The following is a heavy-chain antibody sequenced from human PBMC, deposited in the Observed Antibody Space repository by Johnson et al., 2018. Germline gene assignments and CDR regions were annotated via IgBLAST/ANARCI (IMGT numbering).Heavy chain of an antibody. J-gene: IGHJ6*03. D-gene: IGHD3-10*01. CDR3: ARDRAMGRGSGMDV. CDR2: IYNSGST. V-gene: IGHV4-4*02. Sequence: QVRLQESGPGLVKPSGTLSLSCAVSGGSISSSNWWTWVRQPPGKGLEWIGEIYNSGSTNDNPSLKGRVTISVDKSKNQFSLNLSSVTAADTAVYYCARDRAMGRGSGMDVWGKGTTVTVSS. CDR1: GGSISSSNW.